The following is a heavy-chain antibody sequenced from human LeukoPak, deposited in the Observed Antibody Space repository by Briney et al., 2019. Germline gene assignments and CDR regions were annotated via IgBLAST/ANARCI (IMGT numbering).Heavy chain of an antibody. CDR3: AKDGSGGGWKWFDP. CDR1: GFTFSSYG. J-gene: IGHJ5*02. D-gene: IGHD2-15*01. Sequence: ERSLRLSCAASGFTFSSYGFHWVRQAPGKGLEWVAVIWYDGSNKYYADSVKGRFTISRDSSKNTLYLQMNSLRAEDTAVYYCAKDGSGGGWKWFDPWGQGTLVTVSS. CDR2: IWYDGSNK. V-gene: IGHV3-33*06.